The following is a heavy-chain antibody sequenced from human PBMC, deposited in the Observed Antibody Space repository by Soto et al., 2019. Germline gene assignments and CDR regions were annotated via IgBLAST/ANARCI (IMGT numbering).Heavy chain of an antibody. CDR3: ARGSRFGRIVP. CDR1: GGSFSGYY. J-gene: IGHJ5*02. V-gene: IGHV4-34*01. Sequence: QVQLQQWGAGLLKPSETLSLTCAVYGGSFSGYYWSWIRQPPGKGLEWIGEINHSGSTNYNPSLKSRVTISVDTSKNQFSLKLSSVTAADTAVYYCARGSRFGRIVPWGQGTLVTVSS. CDR2: INHSGST. D-gene: IGHD3-10*01.